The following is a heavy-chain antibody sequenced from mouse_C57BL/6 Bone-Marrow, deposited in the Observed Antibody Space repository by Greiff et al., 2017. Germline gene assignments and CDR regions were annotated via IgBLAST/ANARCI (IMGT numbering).Heavy chain of an antibody. D-gene: IGHD2-4*01. CDR3: ESLPLDYDCGGYGMDY. CDR2: ISNGGGST. J-gene: IGHJ4*01. Sequence: EVQVVQSGGGLVQPGGSLKLSCAASGFTFSDYYMYWVRQTPEQRLEWVAYISNGGGSTDYPDTVKGRFTISRDNAKNTRYLQMSRLRSEDTAMYSCESLPLDYDCGGYGMDYWGQGTSVTVSS. V-gene: IGHV5-12*01. CDR1: GFTFSDYY.